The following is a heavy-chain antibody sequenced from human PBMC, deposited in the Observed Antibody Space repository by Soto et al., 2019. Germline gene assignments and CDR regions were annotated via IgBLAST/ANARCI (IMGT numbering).Heavy chain of an antibody. Sequence: PSANLSLTGTFSGGSIGSGGYCWSGIRQHPGKGLEWIGYIYYSGSTYYNPSLKSRVTISVDTSKNQFSLKLSSVTAADTAVYYCARDKGIPIFGVVSRDAFDIWGQGTMVTVSS. J-gene: IGHJ3*02. V-gene: IGHV4-31*03. CDR2: IYYSGST. CDR1: GGSIGSGGYC. D-gene: IGHD3-3*01. CDR3: ARDKGIPIFGVVSRDAFDI.